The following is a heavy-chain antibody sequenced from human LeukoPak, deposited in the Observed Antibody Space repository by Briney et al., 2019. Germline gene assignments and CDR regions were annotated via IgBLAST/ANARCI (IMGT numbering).Heavy chain of an antibody. V-gene: IGHV3-30*18. CDR2: ISYDGSNK. D-gene: IGHD3-22*01. Sequence: GGSLRLSCAASGFTFSSYGMHWVRQAPGKGLEWVAVISYDGSNKYYADSVKGRFTIPRDNSKNTLYLQMNSLRAEDTAVYYCAKVALLGMTVVPPDYWGQGTLVTVSS. CDR3: AKVALLGMTVVPPDY. J-gene: IGHJ4*02. CDR1: GFTFSSYG.